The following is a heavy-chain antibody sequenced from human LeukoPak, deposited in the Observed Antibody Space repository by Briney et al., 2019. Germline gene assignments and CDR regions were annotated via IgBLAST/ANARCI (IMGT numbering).Heavy chain of an antibody. D-gene: IGHD1-26*01. CDR3: ARGGTFYPSIDY. J-gene: IGHJ4*02. Sequence: ASVKVSCKRPVNTSTTTYIYWGREAPGQGLEWMGWVSAYNGKTSYAQRFQGRVTMTTDSSTSTAYMDLASLRSDATAVYYCARGGTFYPSIDYWGQGTLVTVSS. CDR2: VSAYNGKT. V-gene: IGHV1-18*01. CDR1: VNTSTTTY.